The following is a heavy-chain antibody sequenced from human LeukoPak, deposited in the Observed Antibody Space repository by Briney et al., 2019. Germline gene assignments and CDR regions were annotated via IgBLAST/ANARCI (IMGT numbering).Heavy chain of an antibody. D-gene: IGHD3-22*01. CDR3: ARATYYYDSSGYYVFYFDN. CDR1: GFTVSSNY. J-gene: IGHJ4*02. Sequence: GGSLRLSCAASGFTVSSNYMSWVRQAPGKGLEWVSVIYSGGSTYYADSVKGRFTISRDDSKNTLYLQMNSLRAEDTAVYYCARATYYYDSSGYYVFYFDNWGQGTLVTVSS. CDR2: IYSGGST. V-gene: IGHV3-53*01.